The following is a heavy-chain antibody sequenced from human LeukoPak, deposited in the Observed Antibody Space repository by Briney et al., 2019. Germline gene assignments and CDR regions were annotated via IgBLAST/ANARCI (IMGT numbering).Heavy chain of an antibody. J-gene: IGHJ5*02. CDR3: ARAYDSSGYYRVWFDP. CDR2: IYYSGST. Sequence: SSETLSLTCTVSGGSISSYYWSWIRQPPGKGLEWLGYIYYSGSTNYNPSLKSRVTISVDTSKNQFSLKLSSVTAADTAVYYCARAYDSSGYYRVWFDPWGQGTLATVSS. D-gene: IGHD3-22*01. V-gene: IGHV4-59*01. CDR1: GGSISSYY.